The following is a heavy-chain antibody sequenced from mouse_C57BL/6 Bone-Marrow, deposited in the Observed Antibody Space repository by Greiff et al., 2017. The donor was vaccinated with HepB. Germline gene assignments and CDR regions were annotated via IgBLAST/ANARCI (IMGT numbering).Heavy chain of an antibody. CDR2: IRNKANNHAT. Sequence: EVKLEESGGGLVQPGGSMKLSCAASGFTFSDAWMDWVRQSPEKGLEWVAEIRNKANNHATYYAVSVKGRVTISRDDSKSSVYLQMNSLRAEDTGIYYCTPSGGSSPWFAYWGQGTLVTVSA. CDR1: GFTFSDAW. CDR3: TPSGGSSPWFAY. V-gene: IGHV6-6*01. J-gene: IGHJ3*01. D-gene: IGHD1-1*01.